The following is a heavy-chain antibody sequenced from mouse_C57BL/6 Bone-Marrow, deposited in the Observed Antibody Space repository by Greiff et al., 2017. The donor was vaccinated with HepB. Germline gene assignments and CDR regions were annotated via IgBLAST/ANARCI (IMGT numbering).Heavy chain of an antibody. CDR1: GYTFTSYG. V-gene: IGHV1-81*01. J-gene: IGHJ4*01. Sequence: QVQLQQSGAELARPGASVKLSCKASGYTFTSYGISWVKQRTGQGLEWIGEIYPRSGNTYYNEKFKGKATLTADKSSSTAYMELRSLTSEDSAVYFCARCDYYYGSSYHYYAMDYWGQGTSVTVSS. CDR3: ARCDYYYGSSYHYYAMDY. D-gene: IGHD1-1*01. CDR2: IYPRSGNT.